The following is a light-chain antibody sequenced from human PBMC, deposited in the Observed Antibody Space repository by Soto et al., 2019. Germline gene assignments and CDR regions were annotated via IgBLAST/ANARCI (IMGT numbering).Light chain of an antibody. CDR2: DVS. CDR1: SSDVGGYNY. Sequence: QSALTQPRSVSGSPGQSVTISCTGTSSDVGGYNYVSWFQQHPGKAPKVMIYDVSERPSGVPDRFSGSKSGNTASLTISGLQAEDEADYYCYSYAGRYTYVFGTGTKLTVL. CDR3: YSYAGRYTYV. J-gene: IGLJ1*01. V-gene: IGLV2-11*01.